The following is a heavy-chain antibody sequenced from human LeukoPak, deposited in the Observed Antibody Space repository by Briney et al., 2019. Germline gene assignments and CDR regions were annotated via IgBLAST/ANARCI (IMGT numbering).Heavy chain of an antibody. D-gene: IGHD6-19*01. CDR3: ARDGSGGGGYFDY. CDR1: GYTFTGYY. J-gene: IGHJ4*02. V-gene: IGHV1-18*04. Sequence: ASVKVSCKASGYTFTGYYMHWVRQAPGQGLEWMGWIGTHNGNTNYAQKFQGRVIMTTDTSTSTAHMELMSLRSDDAAVFYCARDGSGGGGYFDYWGQGTLVIVSS. CDR2: IGTHNGNT.